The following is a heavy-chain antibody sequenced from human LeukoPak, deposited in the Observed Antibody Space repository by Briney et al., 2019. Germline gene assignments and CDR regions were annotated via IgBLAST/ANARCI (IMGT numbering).Heavy chain of an antibody. CDR3: AELGITMIGGV. D-gene: IGHD3-10*02. V-gene: IGHV3-48*03. J-gene: IGHJ6*04. CDR2: ISSSGSTI. Sequence: QAGGSLRLSCVASGLTFSKYAMTWVRQAPGKGLEWVSYISSSGSTIYYADSVKGRFTIPRDNAKNSLYLQMNSLRAEDTAVYYCAELGITMIGGVWGKGTTVTISS. CDR1: GLTFSKYA.